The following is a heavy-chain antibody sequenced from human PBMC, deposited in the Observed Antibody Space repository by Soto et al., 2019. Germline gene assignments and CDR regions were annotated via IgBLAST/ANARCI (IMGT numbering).Heavy chain of an antibody. Sequence: SETLSLTCAVYGGSFSGYYWSWIRQPPGKGLEWIGEINHSGSTNYNPSLKSRVTISVDTSKNQFSLKLSSVTAADTAVYYCGRTRYYYGSGGYYTYYYYYYMDVWGKGTTVTVSS. V-gene: IGHV4-34*01. D-gene: IGHD3-10*01. CDR1: GGSFSGYY. J-gene: IGHJ6*03. CDR2: INHSGST. CDR3: GRTRYYYGSGGYYTYYYYYYMDV.